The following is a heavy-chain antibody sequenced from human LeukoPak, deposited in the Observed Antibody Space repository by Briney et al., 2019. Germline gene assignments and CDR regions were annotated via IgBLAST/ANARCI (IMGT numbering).Heavy chain of an antibody. J-gene: IGHJ3*01. Sequence: SETLSLTCTVSGGSISSSSYYWGWIRQSPGKGLEWIGSIYDSGSTYYNPSLKSRVTISVDTSKKQFSLKLSSVTAADTAVYYCARGRIVVVPAAANLHDAFDFWGQGTMVSVSS. V-gene: IGHV4-39*07. CDR1: GGSISSSSYY. CDR3: ARGRIVVVPAAANLHDAFDF. CDR2: IYDSGST. D-gene: IGHD2-2*01.